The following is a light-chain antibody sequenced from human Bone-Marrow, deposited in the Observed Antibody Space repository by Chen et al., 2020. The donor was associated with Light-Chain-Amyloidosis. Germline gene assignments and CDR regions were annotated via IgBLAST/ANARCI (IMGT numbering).Light chain of an antibody. CDR3: SSYTSTSTLWV. V-gene: IGLV2-14*01. CDR2: EVV. J-gene: IGLJ3*02. CDR1: SSDIGGHDF. Sequence: QSALTQPDSVSGSPGQSITISCTGTSSDIGGHDFVSWYQQYPGKAPKLLIYEVVIRPSGVSNRFSGSKSGNTASLTVSGLQAEDEGTYYCSSYTSTSTLWVFGGGTNLAVL.